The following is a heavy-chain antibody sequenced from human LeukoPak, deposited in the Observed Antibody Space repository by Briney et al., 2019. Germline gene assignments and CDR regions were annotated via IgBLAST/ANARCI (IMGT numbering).Heavy chain of an antibody. CDR2: INPNSGGT. CDR3: ARTGSSYIYFDY. D-gene: IGHD6-6*01. Sequence: GASVKVSCKASGYTFTSYGISWVRQAPGQGLEWMGWINPNSGGTNYAQKFQGRVTMTRDTSISTAYMELSRLRSDDTAVYYCARTGSSYIYFDYWGQGTLVTVSS. V-gene: IGHV1-2*02. J-gene: IGHJ4*02. CDR1: GYTFTSYG.